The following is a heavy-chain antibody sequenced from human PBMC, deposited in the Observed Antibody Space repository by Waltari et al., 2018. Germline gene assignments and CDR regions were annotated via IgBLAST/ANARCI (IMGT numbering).Heavy chain of an antibody. CDR3: AREVITFGGVIVPLGY. CDR2: INHSGST. V-gene: IGHV4-34*01. J-gene: IGHJ4*02. CDR1: GGSFSGYY. D-gene: IGHD3-16*02. Sequence: QVQLQQWGAGLLKPSETLSLTCAVYGGSFSGYYWSWIRQPPGKGLELIGEINHSGSTNYNPSLKSRVTISVDTSKNQFSLKLSSVTAADTAVYYCAREVITFGGVIVPLGYWGQGTLVTVSS.